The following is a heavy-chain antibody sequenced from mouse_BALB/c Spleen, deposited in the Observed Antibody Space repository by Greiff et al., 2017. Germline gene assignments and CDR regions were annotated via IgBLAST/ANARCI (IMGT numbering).Heavy chain of an antibody. Sequence: EVNLVESGGGLVQPGGSRKLSCAASGFTFSSFGMHWVRQAPEKGLEWVAYISSGSSTIYYADTVKGRFTISRDNPKNTLFLQMTSLRSEDTAMYYCARSGITNAMDYWGQGTSVTVSS. V-gene: IGHV5-17*02. J-gene: IGHJ4*01. CDR3: ARSGITNAMDY. CDR2: ISSGSSTI. D-gene: IGHD2-4*01. CDR1: GFTFSSFG.